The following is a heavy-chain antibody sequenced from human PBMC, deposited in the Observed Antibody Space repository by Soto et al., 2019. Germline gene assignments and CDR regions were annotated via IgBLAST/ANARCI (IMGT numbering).Heavy chain of an antibody. J-gene: IGHJ4*02. CDR3: ARDSAVGSAKRGFEY. D-gene: IGHD2-15*01. Sequence: PSETLSLTCTVSGASITAYYWNWIRQAPGKGLEWIGYIYYSGSTNYNRALQSRAAISLDTSKKQVSLRLTSVTAADTAVYYCARDSAVGSAKRGFEYWGQGTVVTVSS. CDR1: GASITAYY. V-gene: IGHV4-59*01. CDR2: IYYSGST.